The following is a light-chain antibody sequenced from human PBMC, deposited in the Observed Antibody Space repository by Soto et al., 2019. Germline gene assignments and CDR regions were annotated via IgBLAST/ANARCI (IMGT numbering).Light chain of an antibody. J-gene: IGKJ1*01. CDR3: QQYRRFSWT. CDR1: QSIDKW. Sequence: DIQMTQSPSTLSASVGDRVTITCRASQSIDKWLAWYQQKPGKAPKLLIYKASILQSGVSSRFSGTGSGTEFTLTISSLQPDDVGSYFCQQYRRFSWTFGQGTKVEIK. V-gene: IGKV1-5*03. CDR2: KAS.